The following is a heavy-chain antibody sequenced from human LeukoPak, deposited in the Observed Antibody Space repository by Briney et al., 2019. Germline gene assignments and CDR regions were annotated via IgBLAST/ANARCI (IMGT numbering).Heavy chain of an antibody. V-gene: IGHV3-23*01. CDR2: VSDTGGST. CDR1: GFTFSNYA. J-gene: IGHJ4*02. Sequence: GGSLRLSCAASGFTFSNYAMSWVRQAPGKGLEWVSAVSDTGGSTYYSYSVKGHFTISRDNSKNTVHLQMNSLTAEDTAVYYCARDTSSWNYFDYWGRGTLVTVSS. D-gene: IGHD6-13*01. CDR3: ARDTSSWNYFDY.